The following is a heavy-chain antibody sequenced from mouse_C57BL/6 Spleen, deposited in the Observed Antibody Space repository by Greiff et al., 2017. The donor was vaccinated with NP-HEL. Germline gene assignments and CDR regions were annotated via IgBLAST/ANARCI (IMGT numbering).Heavy chain of an antibody. J-gene: IGHJ2*01. V-gene: IGHV1-64*01. D-gene: IGHD2-1*01. CDR1: GYTFTSYW. CDR2: IHPNSGST. CDR3: ARRSVTVYFDY. Sequence: QVQLQQPGAELVKPGASVKLSCKASGYTFTSYWMHWVKQRPGQGLEWIGMIHPNSGSTNYNEKFKSKATLTVDKSSSTAYMQLSSLTSEDSAVYYCARRSVTVYFDYWGQGTTLTVSS.